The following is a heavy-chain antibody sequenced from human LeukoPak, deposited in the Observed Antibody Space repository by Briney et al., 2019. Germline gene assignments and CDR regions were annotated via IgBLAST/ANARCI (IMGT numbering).Heavy chain of an antibody. J-gene: IGHJ4*02. D-gene: IGHD2-15*01. CDR1: GFTFSSYG. CDR3: TRTRGARQRYFDY. Sequence: GGSLRLSCAASGFTFSSYGMHWVRQAPGKGLEWVAFIWYNVSNKYYADSVKGRFTISRDNSKNTMYLQMNSLRAEDTALYCGTRTRGARQRYFDYWGQGTLVTVSS. V-gene: IGHV3-33*01. CDR2: IWYNVSNK.